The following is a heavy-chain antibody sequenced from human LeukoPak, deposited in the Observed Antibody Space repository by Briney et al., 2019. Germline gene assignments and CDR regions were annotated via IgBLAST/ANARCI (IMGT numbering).Heavy chain of an antibody. CDR2: IKQDGSEK. D-gene: IGHD3-3*01. CDR1: RFTFSSYW. Sequence: PGGSLRLSCAASRFTFSSYWMSWVRQAPGKGLEWVVNIKQDGSEKYYVDSVKGRFTISRDNAKNSLYLQMNSLRAEDTAVYYCARETDFWSGSDYWGQGTLVTVSS. V-gene: IGHV3-7*03. J-gene: IGHJ4*02. CDR3: ARETDFWSGSDY.